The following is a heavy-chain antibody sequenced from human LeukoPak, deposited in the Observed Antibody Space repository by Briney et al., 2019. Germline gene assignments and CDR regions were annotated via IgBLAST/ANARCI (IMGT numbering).Heavy chain of an antibody. Sequence: QAGGSLRLSCAASGFTFSSYWMSWVGQAPGKGLEWVANIKQDGSEKFYVDSVKGRFTISRDNDKNSLCLQMNNLRAEDTAVYYCARAVGATHFDYWGQGILVTVSS. J-gene: IGHJ4*02. D-gene: IGHD1-26*01. CDR1: GFTFSSYW. CDR3: ARAVGATHFDY. V-gene: IGHV3-7*04. CDR2: IKQDGSEK.